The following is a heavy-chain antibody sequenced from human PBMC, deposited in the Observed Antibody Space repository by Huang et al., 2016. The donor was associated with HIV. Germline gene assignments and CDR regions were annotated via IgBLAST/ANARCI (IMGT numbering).Heavy chain of an antibody. V-gene: IGHV1-69*13. D-gene: IGHD1-1*01. CDR1: GDTFNNYA. Sequence: QVQLVQSGAEVKKPGSSVKVSCKASGDTFNNYAITWVRQAPGQGLEWMGGIIPLFGTTNYAQKFQGRITIAADESTSTVYMELSGLRSEDTAVYYCAGGDQQLWPTYYFDYWAQGTLVTVSS. CDR3: AGGDQQLWPTYYFDY. CDR2: IIPLFGTT. J-gene: IGHJ4*02.